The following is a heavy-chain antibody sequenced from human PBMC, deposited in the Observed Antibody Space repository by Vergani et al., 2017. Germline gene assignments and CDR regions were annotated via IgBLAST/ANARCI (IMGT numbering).Heavy chain of an antibody. CDR3: AGDPDIVVVPAAPYYYCYYGIDV. Sequence: QVLLVQSGAEVKKPGASVKVSCKASGYTFTSYGISWVRQAPGQGLEWIGWISAYNGNTNYAQKLQGRVTMTTDTSTSTAYMELRSLRSDDTAVYYCAGDPDIVVVPAAPYYYCYYGIDVWGQGTTVTVSS. CDR1: GYTFTSYG. D-gene: IGHD2-2*01. J-gene: IGHJ6*02. V-gene: IGHV1-18*04. CDR2: ISAYNGNT.